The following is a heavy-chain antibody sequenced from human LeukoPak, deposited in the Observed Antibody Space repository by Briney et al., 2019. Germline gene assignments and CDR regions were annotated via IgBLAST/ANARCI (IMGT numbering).Heavy chain of an antibody. CDR1: GFTFSSYS. CDR2: ISSSSSYI. J-gene: IGHJ4*02. D-gene: IGHD3-22*01. V-gene: IGHV3-21*01. Sequence: PGGSLRLSCAASGFTFSSYSMNWVRQAPGKGLEWVSSISSSSSYIYYADSVKGRFTISRDNAKNSLYLQMNSLRAEDTAVYYCARDLDSSAYYQGFDYWGQGTLVTVSS. CDR3: ARDLDSSAYYQGFDY.